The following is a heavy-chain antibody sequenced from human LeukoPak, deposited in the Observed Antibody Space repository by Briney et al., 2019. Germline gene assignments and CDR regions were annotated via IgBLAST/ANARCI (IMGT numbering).Heavy chain of an antibody. V-gene: IGHV3-48*03. Sequence: GGSLRLSCAASGFTFSSYEMNWVRQAPGKGLEWVSYISSSGSTIYYADSVKGRFTISRDNAKNSLYLQMNSLRAEDTAVYYCARDRGGWAIASFAFDIWGQGTMVTVSS. CDR1: GFTFSSYE. J-gene: IGHJ3*02. CDR3: ARDRGGWAIASFAFDI. D-gene: IGHD3-10*01. CDR2: ISSSGSTI.